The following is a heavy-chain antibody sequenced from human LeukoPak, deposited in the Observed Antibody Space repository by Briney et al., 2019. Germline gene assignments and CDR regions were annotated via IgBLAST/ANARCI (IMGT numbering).Heavy chain of an antibody. J-gene: IGHJ5*02. CDR1: GFTFSSYE. V-gene: IGHV3-48*03. CDR2: ISSSGSTI. Sequence: GGSLRLSCAASGFTFSSYEMSWVRQAPGKGLEWVSYISSSGSTIYYADSVKGRFTISRDNAKNSLYLQMNSLRAEDTAVYYCARGHRAISAYNGFDPWGQGTLVTVSS. CDR3: ARGHRAISAYNGFDP. D-gene: IGHD1-14*01.